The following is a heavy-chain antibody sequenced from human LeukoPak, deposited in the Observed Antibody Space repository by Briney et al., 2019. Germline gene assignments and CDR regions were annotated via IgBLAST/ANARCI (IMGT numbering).Heavy chain of an antibody. D-gene: IGHD4-17*01. CDR1: GYTFTSYG. CDR2: ISAYNGNT. CDR3: ARDLATVTPSRPLNY. Sequence: ASVKVSCKASGYTFTSYGISWVRQAPGQGLEWMGWISAYNGNTNYAQKLQGRVTMTTDTSTSTAYMELRSLRSDDTAVYYCARDLATVTPSRPLNYWGQGTLVTVSS. J-gene: IGHJ4*02. V-gene: IGHV1-18*01.